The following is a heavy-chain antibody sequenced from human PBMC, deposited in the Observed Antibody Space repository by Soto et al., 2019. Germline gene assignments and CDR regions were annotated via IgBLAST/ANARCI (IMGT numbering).Heavy chain of an antibody. D-gene: IGHD1-26*01. CDR2: INPSGGST. CDR3: ARAATPDAFDI. CDR1: GYTFTSYY. V-gene: IGHV1-46*01. Sequence: ASVKVSCKASGYTFTSYYMHWVRQTPGQGLEWMGIINPSGGSTSYAQKFQGRVTMTRDTSTSTVYMELSSLRSEDTAVYYCARAATPDAFDIWGQGTMVTVSS. J-gene: IGHJ3*02.